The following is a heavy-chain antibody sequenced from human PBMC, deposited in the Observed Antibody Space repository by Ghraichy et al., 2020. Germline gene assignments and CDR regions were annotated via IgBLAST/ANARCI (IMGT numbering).Heavy chain of an antibody. CDR1: GFTVSSNY. CDR3: ASQGSGYDPLGY. Sequence: GSLRLSCAASGFTVSSNYMSWVRQAPGKGLEWVSVIYSGGSTYYADSVKGRFTISRDNSKNTLYLQMNSLRAEDTAVYYCASQGSGYDPLGYWGQGTLVTVSS. CDR2: IYSGGST. D-gene: IGHD5-12*01. J-gene: IGHJ4*02. V-gene: IGHV3-53*01.